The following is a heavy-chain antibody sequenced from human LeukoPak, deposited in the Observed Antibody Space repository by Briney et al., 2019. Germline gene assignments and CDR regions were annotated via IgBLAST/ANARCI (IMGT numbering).Heavy chain of an antibody. Sequence: ASVKVSCKASGYTFTGYYTHWVRQAPGQGLEWMGWINPNSGGTNYAQKFQGRVTMTRDTSISTAYMELRSLRSDDTAVYYCARRADYYGSGSFDYWGQGTLVTVSS. D-gene: IGHD3-10*01. CDR1: GYTFTGYY. CDR3: ARRADYYGSGSFDY. J-gene: IGHJ4*02. V-gene: IGHV1-2*02. CDR2: INPNSGGT.